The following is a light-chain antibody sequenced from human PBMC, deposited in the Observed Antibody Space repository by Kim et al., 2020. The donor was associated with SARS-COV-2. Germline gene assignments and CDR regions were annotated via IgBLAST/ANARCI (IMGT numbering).Light chain of an antibody. CDR3: MYGTHWPPSFT. CDR1: QSLVFSDGKTY. Sequence: DVLMTQSPLSLPVTLGQPASISCRSSQSLVFSDGKTYLNWFHQRPGQSPRRLIYKVSNRDSGVPDRFSGSGSGTDFTLKISRVEAEYVGVYYCMYGTHWPPSFTFGGGTKVDIK. CDR2: KVS. J-gene: IGKJ4*01. V-gene: IGKV2-30*01.